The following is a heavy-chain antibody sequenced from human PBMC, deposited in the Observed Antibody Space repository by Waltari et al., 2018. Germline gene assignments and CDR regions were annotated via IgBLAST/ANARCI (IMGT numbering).Heavy chain of an antibody. J-gene: IGHJ4*02. D-gene: IGHD4-17*01. CDR1: GYSISSGYY. CDR2: ICRSWST. Sequence: QVQLQESGPGLVKPSETLSLTCAVSGYSISSGYYWGWIRQPPGKGLEWIGGICRSWSTYYNPSLKSRVTIAVDTSKNQCSLKLSSVTAADTAVYYCARGRYGARPYFEYWGQGTLVTVSS. V-gene: IGHV4-38-2*01. CDR3: ARGRYGARPYFEY.